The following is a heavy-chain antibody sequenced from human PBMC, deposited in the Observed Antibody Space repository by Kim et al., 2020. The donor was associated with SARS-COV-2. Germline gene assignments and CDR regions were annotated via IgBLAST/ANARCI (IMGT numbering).Heavy chain of an antibody. J-gene: IGHJ3*02. V-gene: IGHV1-18*01. CDR3: ARVGNSGDAFDI. Sequence: YAQKLQGRVTMTTDTTTSTAYMELRSLRSDDTAVYYCARVGNSGDAFDIWGQGTMVTVSS. D-gene: IGHD1-7*01.